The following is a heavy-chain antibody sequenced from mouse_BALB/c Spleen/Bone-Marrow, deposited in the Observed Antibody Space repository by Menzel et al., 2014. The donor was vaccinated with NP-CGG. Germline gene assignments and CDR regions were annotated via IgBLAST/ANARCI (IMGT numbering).Heavy chain of an antibody. D-gene: IGHD2-4*01. CDR1: GYTFTEYT. CDR2: INPNNGGT. Sequence: EVQRVESGPELVKPGASVKISCKTSGYTFTEYTMHWVKQSHGKSLEWIGGINPNNGGTSYNQKFKGKATLTVDKSSSTAYMEHRSLASEDSAVYYCAEDYDLYAMDYWGQGTSVTVSS. CDR3: AEDYDLYAMDY. V-gene: IGHV1-18*01. J-gene: IGHJ4*01.